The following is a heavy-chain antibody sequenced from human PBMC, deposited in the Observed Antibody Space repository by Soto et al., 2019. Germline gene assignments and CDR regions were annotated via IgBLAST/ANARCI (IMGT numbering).Heavy chain of an antibody. D-gene: IGHD3-3*01. V-gene: IGHV5-51*03. Sequence: EVQLVQSGAEVKKPGESLKISCKGSGYRFTNYWIAWVRQRPGKGLEWMGIIYRSDSDIRYSPSFQGQVTISADKSINTAYLQWSSLKDSDTATYYCAGPDYDLLSGYHYYYYGMDVWGQGTTVTVSS. CDR2: IYRSDSDI. CDR1: GYRFTNYW. J-gene: IGHJ6*02. CDR3: AGPDYDLLSGYHYYYYGMDV.